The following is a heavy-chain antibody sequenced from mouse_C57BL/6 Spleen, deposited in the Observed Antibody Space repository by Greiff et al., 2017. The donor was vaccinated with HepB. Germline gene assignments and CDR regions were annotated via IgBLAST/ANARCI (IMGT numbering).Heavy chain of an antibody. D-gene: IGHD3-2*02. V-gene: IGHV1-64*01. CDR2: IHPNSGST. Sequence: QVQLKQPGAELVKPGASVKLSCKASGYTFTSYWMHWVKQRPGQGLEWIGMIHPNSGSTNYNEKFKSKATLTVDKSSSTAYMQLSSLTSEDSAVYYCARRVDSSGYYFDYWGQGTTLTVSS. J-gene: IGHJ2*01. CDR1: GYTFTSYW. CDR3: ARRVDSSGYYFDY.